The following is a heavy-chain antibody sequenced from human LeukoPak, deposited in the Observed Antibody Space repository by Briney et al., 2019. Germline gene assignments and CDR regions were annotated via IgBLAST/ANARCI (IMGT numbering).Heavy chain of an antibody. Sequence: NPSETLSLTCTVSGGSISSSGYYWGWIRQSPGEGLEWIGNIYYSGITYYNPSLKSRVTISVDTSKNQFSLRLTSVTAADTAVYYCARQTGSGLFILPGGQGTLVTVSS. CDR3: ARQTGSGLFILP. V-gene: IGHV4-39*01. J-gene: IGHJ4*02. CDR2: IYYSGIT. D-gene: IGHD3/OR15-3a*01. CDR1: GGSISSSGYY.